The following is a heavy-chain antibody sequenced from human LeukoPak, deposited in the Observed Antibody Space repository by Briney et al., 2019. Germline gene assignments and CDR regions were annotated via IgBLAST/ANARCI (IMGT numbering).Heavy chain of an antibody. CDR3: ARARSGSYHYYYYYMHV. V-gene: IGHV4-34*01. CDR2: INHSGST. Sequence: PSETLSLTCAVYGGSVGGYYCSSIRQPPGKGLEWIGEINHSGSTNYNPSLKSRVTISVDTSKNQFSLKLSSVTAADTAVYYCARARSGSYHYYYYYMHVWGKGTTVTVSS. D-gene: IGHD1-26*01. J-gene: IGHJ6*03. CDR1: GGSVGGYY.